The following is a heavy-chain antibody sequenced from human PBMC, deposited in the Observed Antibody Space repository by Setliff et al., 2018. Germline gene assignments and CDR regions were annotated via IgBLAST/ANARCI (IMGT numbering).Heavy chain of an antibody. D-gene: IGHD2-21*02. J-gene: IGHJ4*02. V-gene: IGHV4-34*01. CDR3: ARGFDVCGGGACYTDGPYYFDY. Sequence: PSETLSLTCAVYGESFSGHYWSWIRRPPGKGLEWIGEINHSGSTNYNPSLKSRVTISVDTSKNQFSLKLSSVAAADTAVYYCARGFDVCGGGACYTDGPYYFDYWGLGTLVTVS. CDR1: GESFSGHY. CDR2: INHSGST.